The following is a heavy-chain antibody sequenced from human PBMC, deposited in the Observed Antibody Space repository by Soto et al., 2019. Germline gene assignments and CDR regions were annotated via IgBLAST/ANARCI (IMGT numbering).Heavy chain of an antibody. CDR1: GYTFTSYA. Sequence: QVQLVQSGAEVKKPGASVKVSCKASGYTFTSYAMHWVRQAPGQRLEWMGWINAGNGNTKYSQKFQGRVTITRDTSXXXAXXXXXXXXXXXXXXXXCARVDDYGDFRFDYXXXGXXXTVSX. CDR2: INAGNGNT. V-gene: IGHV1-3*01. D-gene: IGHD4-17*01. CDR3: ARVDDYGDFRFDY. J-gene: IGHJ4*01.